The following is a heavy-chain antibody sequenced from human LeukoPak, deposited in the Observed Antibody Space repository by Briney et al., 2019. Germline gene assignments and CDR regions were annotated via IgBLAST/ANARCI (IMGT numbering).Heavy chain of an antibody. D-gene: IGHD3-22*01. CDR3: AKDIPRIYYDSSGSLPDY. CDR2: ISGDGGST. CDR1: GFXFDDYA. J-gene: IGHJ4*02. Sequence: PGGSLRLSCAASGFXFDDYAMHWVRQAPGKGLEWVSLISGDGGSTYYADSVKGRFTISRDNSKNSLYLQMNSLRTEDTALYYCAKDIPRIYYDSSGSLPDYWGQGTLVTVSS. V-gene: IGHV3-43*02.